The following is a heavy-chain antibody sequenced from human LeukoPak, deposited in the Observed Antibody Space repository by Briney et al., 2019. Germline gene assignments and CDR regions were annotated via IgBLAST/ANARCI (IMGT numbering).Heavy chain of an antibody. D-gene: IGHD1-26*01. CDR2: IYYSGGT. CDR3: ARGLGEDWFDP. Sequence: SETLSLTCTVSGGSISSYYWSWIRQPPGKGLEWIGYIYYSGGTNYNPSLKSRVTISVDTSKNQFSLKLSSVTAADTAVYYCARGLGEDWFDPWGQGTLVTVSS. J-gene: IGHJ5*02. CDR1: GGSISSYY. V-gene: IGHV4-59*01.